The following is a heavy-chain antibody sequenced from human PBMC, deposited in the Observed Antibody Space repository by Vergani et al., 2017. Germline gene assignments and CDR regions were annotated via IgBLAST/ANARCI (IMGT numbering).Heavy chain of an antibody. CDR1: GGSISSGSYY. CDR2: IYTSGST. Sequence: QVQLQESGPGLVKPSQTLSLTCTVSGGSISSGSYYWSWIRQPAGKGLEWIGRIYTSGSTNYNPSLKSRVTISVDTSKNQFSLKLSSVTAAATAVYYCARATVDAFDIWGQGTMVTVSS. CDR3: ARATVDAFDI. D-gene: IGHD4-17*01. J-gene: IGHJ3*02. V-gene: IGHV4-61*02.